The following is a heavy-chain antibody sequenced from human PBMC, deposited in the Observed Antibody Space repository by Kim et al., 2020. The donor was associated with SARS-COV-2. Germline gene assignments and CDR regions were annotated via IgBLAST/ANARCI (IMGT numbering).Heavy chain of an antibody. V-gene: IGHV3-7*01. CDR2: IERDGGKK. CDR1: GFTFSTYW. CDR3: ARALSSAYEY. J-gene: IGHJ4*02. Sequence: GGSLRLSCAASGFTFSTYWMSWLRQAPGKGLEWVANIERDGGKKYYVDSVKGRFTISRDNAKNSVYLQMNSLRDEDTAVYFCARALSSAYEYWGQGILVTVSS. D-gene: IGHD5-12*01.